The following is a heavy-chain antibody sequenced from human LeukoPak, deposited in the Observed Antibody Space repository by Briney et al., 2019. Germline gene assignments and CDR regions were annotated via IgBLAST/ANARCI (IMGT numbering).Heavy chain of an antibody. V-gene: IGHV1-8*02. CDR1: GGTFSSYA. Sequence: ASVKVSCKASGGTFSSYAISWVRQAPGQGLEWMGWMNPNSGNTGYAQKFQGRVTMTRNTSISTAHMELSSLRSEDTAVYYCARGSRWLVPSDPWGQGTLVTVSS. CDR3: ARGSRWLVPSDP. D-gene: IGHD6-19*01. CDR2: MNPNSGNT. J-gene: IGHJ5*02.